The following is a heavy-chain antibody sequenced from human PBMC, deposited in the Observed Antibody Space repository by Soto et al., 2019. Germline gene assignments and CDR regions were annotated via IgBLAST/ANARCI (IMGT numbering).Heavy chain of an antibody. CDR1: GYSFTNYW. V-gene: IGHV5-51*01. Sequence: SLKISCKASGYSFTNYWIGWVRQVPGKGLEWIGIIYPADSDTRYSPSFQGQVTLSVDNSITTAFLQWNSLKASDTAIYYCAGAIFGGAGSVSYGLDVWRQGTTVTVSS. D-gene: IGHD3-3*01. J-gene: IGHJ6*02. CDR3: AGAIFGGAGSVSYGLDV. CDR2: IYPADSDT.